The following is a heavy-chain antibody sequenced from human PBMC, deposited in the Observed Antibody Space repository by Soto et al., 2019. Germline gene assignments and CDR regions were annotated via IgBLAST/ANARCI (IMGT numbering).Heavy chain of an antibody. Sequence: GGSLRLSCAASGFTFSSYGMHWVRQAPGKGLEWVAVISYDGSNKYYADSVKGRFTISRDNSKNTLYLQMNSLRAEDTAVYYCAKGSDDYGDYELDYWGQGTLGTVSS. V-gene: IGHV3-30*18. D-gene: IGHD4-17*01. CDR2: ISYDGSNK. J-gene: IGHJ4*02. CDR3: AKGSDDYGDYELDY. CDR1: GFTFSSYG.